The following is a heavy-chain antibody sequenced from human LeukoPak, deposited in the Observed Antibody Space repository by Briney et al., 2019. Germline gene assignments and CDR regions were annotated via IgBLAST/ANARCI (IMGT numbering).Heavy chain of an antibody. D-gene: IGHD5-24*01. CDR2: IYYSGST. V-gene: IGHV4-39*07. J-gene: IGHJ4*02. CDR3: ARQTVSGGRWLQFPHPNYFDY. CDR1: GGSISSSSYY. Sequence: PSETLSLTCTVSGGSISSSSYYWGWIRQPPGKGLEWIGSIYYSGSTYYNPSLKSRVTISVDTSKNQFSLKLSSVTAADTAVYYCARQTVSGGRWLQFPHPNYFDYWGQGTLVTVSS.